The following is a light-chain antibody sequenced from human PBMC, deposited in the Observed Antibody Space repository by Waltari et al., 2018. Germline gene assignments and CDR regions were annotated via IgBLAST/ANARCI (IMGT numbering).Light chain of an antibody. CDR1: SSDVGSYSL. J-gene: IGLJ3*02. Sequence: QSALTQPASVSGSPGQSITISCTGTSSDVGSYSLVSWYPQHPGKAPKLMIYEGSTRPSGVSNRVSGSKSGNTASLTISGLQAEDEADYFCCSYAGSSTWVFGGGTKLTVL. V-gene: IGLV2-23*01. CDR2: EGS. CDR3: CSYAGSSTWV.